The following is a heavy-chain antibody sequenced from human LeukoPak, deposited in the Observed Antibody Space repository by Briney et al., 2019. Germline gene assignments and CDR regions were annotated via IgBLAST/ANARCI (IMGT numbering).Heavy chain of an antibody. J-gene: IGHJ6*02. CDR1: GGTFSSYA. Sequence: SVKVSCKASGGTFSSYAISWVRQAPGQGLEWMGGIIPIFGTANYAQKFQGRVTIIADESTSTAYMELSSLRSEDTAVYYCARVAGIAAAGTHYYYGMDVWGQGTTVTVSS. CDR3: ARVAGIAAAGTHYYYGMDV. CDR2: IIPIFGTA. V-gene: IGHV1-69*13. D-gene: IGHD6-13*01.